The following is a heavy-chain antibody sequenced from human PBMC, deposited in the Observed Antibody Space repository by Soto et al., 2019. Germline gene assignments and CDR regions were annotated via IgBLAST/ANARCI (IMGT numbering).Heavy chain of an antibody. J-gene: IGHJ3*02. Sequence: GGSLRLSCAASGFTFSSYGMHWVRQAPGKGLEWVAVIWYDGSNKYYADSVKGRFTISRDNSKNTLYMQMNSLRAEDTAVYYCARDERSPGGSIGSYYDILTGYYAFDIWGQGTMVTVSS. V-gene: IGHV3-33*01. CDR1: GFTFSSYG. D-gene: IGHD3-9*01. CDR2: IWYDGSNK. CDR3: ARDERSPGGSIGSYYDILTGYYAFDI.